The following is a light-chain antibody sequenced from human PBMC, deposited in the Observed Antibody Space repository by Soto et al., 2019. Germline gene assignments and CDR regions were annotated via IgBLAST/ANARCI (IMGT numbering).Light chain of an antibody. CDR1: QSVTSSY. Sequence: EIVLTQSPGTLSLSPGERATLSCRASQSVTSSYLAWYQQKPGQAPRLLIYGAGSRTSGIPDRFRGSGSGTDFTLNIRTLEQPVLGLDYCQQYVSTRVTFGQGTTVAI. J-gene: IGKJ1*01. CDR2: GAG. V-gene: IGKV3-20*01. CDR3: QQYVSTRVT.